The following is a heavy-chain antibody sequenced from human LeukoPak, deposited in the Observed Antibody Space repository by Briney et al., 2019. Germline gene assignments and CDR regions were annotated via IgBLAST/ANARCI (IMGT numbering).Heavy chain of an antibody. J-gene: IGHJ6*02. CDR2: IWYDGSNK. V-gene: IGHV3-33*01. CDR1: GFTFSSYG. CDR3: AGVPKEWEPYYYYYGMDV. D-gene: IGHD1-26*01. Sequence: GGSLRLSCAASGFTFSSYGMHWVRQAPGKGLEWVAVIWYDGSNKYYADSVKGRFTISRDNSKNTLYLQMDSLRAEDTAVYYCAGVPKEWEPYYYYYGMDVWGQGTTVTVSS.